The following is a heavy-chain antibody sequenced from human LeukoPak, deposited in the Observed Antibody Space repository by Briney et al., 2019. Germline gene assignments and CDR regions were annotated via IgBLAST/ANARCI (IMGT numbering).Heavy chain of an antibody. CDR3: ARRGGGSSLDY. Sequence: SETLSLTCTVSGGSISSYYWSWIRQPPGKGLEWIGYIYYSGSTNYNPSLKSRVTISVDTSKNQFSLKLSSVTAADTAVYYCARRGGGSSLDYWGQGTQVTVSS. J-gene: IGHJ4*02. V-gene: IGHV4-59*08. D-gene: IGHD2-15*01. CDR1: GGSISSYY. CDR2: IYYSGST.